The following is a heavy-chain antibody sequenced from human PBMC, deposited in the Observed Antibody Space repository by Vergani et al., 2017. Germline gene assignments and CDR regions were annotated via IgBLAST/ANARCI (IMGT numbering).Heavy chain of an antibody. Sequence: EVQLVESGGGVVRPGGSLRLSCAASGFTFDDYGMSWVRQAPGKGLEWVSGINCNGGSTGYADSVKGRFTISRDNAKNSLYLQMNSLRAEDTALYYCARERNAYYDSWSGYYTQYYFDYWGQGTLVTVSS. D-gene: IGHD3-3*01. CDR3: ARERNAYYDSWSGYYTQYYFDY. CDR1: GFTFDDYG. CDR2: INCNGGST. J-gene: IGHJ4*02. V-gene: IGHV3-20*04.